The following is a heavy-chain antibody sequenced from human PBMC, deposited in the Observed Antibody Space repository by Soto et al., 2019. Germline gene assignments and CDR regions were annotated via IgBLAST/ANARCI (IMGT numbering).Heavy chain of an antibody. J-gene: IGHJ4*02. CDR3: AKDSISSDGGYYLYSFDS. CDR1: GFTFSRYA. D-gene: IGHD3-22*01. CDR2: ISGSGGST. Sequence: LRLSCAASGFTFSRYAVSWVRQAPGKGLEWVSAISGSGGSTYFRDTVRGRFTISRDNSKNTLYLQMDSLRAEDTAVYYCAKDSISSDGGYYLYSFDSWGPGTLVTVSS. V-gene: IGHV3-23*01.